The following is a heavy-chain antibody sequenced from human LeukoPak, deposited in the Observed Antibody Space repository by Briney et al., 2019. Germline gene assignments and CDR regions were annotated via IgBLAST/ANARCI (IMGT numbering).Heavy chain of an antibody. CDR1: GYTFTSYG. CDR3: AREVRGYSYGRGDY. CDR2: INPNSGGT. Sequence: ASVKVSCKASGYTFTSYGISWVRQAPGQGLEWMGRINPNSGGTNYAQKFQGRVTMTRDTSISTAYMELSRLRSDDTAVYYCAREVRGYSYGRGDYWGQGTLVTVSS. V-gene: IGHV1-2*06. D-gene: IGHD5-18*01. J-gene: IGHJ4*02.